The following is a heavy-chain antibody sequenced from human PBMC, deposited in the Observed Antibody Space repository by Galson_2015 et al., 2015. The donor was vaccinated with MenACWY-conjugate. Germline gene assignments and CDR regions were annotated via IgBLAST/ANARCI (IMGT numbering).Heavy chain of an antibody. Sequence: SLRLSCAASGFTFSNYAMGWVRQASGKGLEWVSGLSGSGDKTFYEESVKGRFTISRDNSKNTLHLQMSSLRAEDTAVYYCAKAQSIGWYVGYNCFDHWGQGALVTDSS. CDR3: AKAQSIGWYVGYNCFDH. CDR1: GFTFSNYA. J-gene: IGHJ5*02. V-gene: IGHV3-23*01. CDR2: LSGSGDKT. D-gene: IGHD6-19*01.